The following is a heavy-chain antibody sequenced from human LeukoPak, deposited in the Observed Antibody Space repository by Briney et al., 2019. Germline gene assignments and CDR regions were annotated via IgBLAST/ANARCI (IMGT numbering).Heavy chain of an antibody. Sequence: GGSLRLSCAASGFTFSSYSMNWVRQAPGKGLQWVSSISSSSSYIYYADSVKGRFTISRDNAKNSLYLQMNSMRAEDTAVYYCARDLVGRVVRPFDYWGQGTLVTVSS. CDR3: ARDLVGRVVRPFDY. CDR1: GFTFSSYS. D-gene: IGHD2-2*01. CDR2: ISSSSSYI. V-gene: IGHV3-21*01. J-gene: IGHJ4*02.